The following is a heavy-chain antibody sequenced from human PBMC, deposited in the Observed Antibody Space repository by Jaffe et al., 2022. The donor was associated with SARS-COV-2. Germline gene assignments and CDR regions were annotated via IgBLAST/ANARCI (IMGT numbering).Heavy chain of an antibody. V-gene: IGHV5-10-1*03. Sequence: EVQLVQSGAEVKKPGESLRISCKGSGYSFTSYWISWVRQMPGKGLEWMGRIDPSDSYTNYSPSFQGHVTISADKSISTAYLQWSSLKASDTAMYYCARFGTSWEWELLPFDYWGQGTLVTVSS. J-gene: IGHJ4*02. CDR3: ARFGTSWEWELLPFDY. CDR2: IDPSDSYT. CDR1: GYSFTSYW. D-gene: IGHD1-26*01.